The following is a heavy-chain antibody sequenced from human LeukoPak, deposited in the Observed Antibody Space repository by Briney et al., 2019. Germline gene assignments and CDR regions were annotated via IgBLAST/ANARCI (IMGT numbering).Heavy chain of an antibody. CDR1: GFTFSSYG. J-gene: IGHJ3*02. CDR3: ARLGATAGYDALDI. V-gene: IGHV3-33*01. Sequence: GGSLRLSWAASGFTFSSYGMHWVGQAPGKGLEWVAVIWYDGSNKYYADSVKGRFTISRDNSKNTLYLQMNSLRAEDTAVYYCARLGATAGYDALDIWGQGTMVTVSS. CDR2: IWYDGSNK. D-gene: IGHD3-16*01.